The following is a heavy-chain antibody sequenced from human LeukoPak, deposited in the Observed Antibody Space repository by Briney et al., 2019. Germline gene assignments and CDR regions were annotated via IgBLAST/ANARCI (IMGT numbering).Heavy chain of an antibody. J-gene: IGHJ4*02. CDR2: ISSSGSTI. V-gene: IGHV3-48*03. Sequence: GGSLRLSCAASGFTFSSYEMNWVRQAPGKGLEWVSYISSSGSTIYYADSVKGRFTISRDNAQNSLYLQMNSLRAEDTAVYYCAREYGGYSSSWYCDYWGQGTLVTVSS. D-gene: IGHD6-13*01. CDR3: AREYGGYSSSWYCDY. CDR1: GFTFSSYE.